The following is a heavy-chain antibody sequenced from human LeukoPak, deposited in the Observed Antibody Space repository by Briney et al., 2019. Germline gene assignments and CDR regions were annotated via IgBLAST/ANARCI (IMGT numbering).Heavy chain of an antibody. J-gene: IGHJ3*02. CDR1: GYTFTGYY. D-gene: IGHD3-16*02. CDR2: INPNSGGT. CDR3: ARSFRDYVWGSYRYTGGYAFDI. Sequence: GASVKVSGKASGYTFTGYYMHWVRQAPGQGLEWMGWINPNSGGTNYAQKFQGRVTMSRDASISTAYMELSRLRSDDTAVYYCARSFRDYVWGSYRYTGGYAFDIWGQGTMVTVSS. V-gene: IGHV1-2*02.